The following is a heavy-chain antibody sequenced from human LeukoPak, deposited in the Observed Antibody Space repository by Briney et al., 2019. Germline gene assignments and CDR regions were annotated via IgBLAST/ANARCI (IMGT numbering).Heavy chain of an antibody. CDR2: ISSDGSTT. CDR3: AKLLTYMSSSDY. Sequence: GGSLRLSCAASGFSFSSYWMHWVRRVPGKGLVWVSRISSDGSTTNYADSVKGRFTISRDNPKNTLYLQMNSLRPEDTAVYYCAKLLTYMSSSDYWGQGTLVTVSS. CDR1: GFSFSSYW. V-gene: IGHV3-74*01. J-gene: IGHJ4*02. D-gene: IGHD6-6*01.